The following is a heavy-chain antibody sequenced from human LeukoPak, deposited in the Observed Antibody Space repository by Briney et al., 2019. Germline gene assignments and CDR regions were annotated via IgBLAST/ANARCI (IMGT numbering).Heavy chain of an antibody. CDR2: INGDGSGT. D-gene: IGHD4-17*01. V-gene: IGHV3-74*01. Sequence: GGSLRHSCSASGFTFSSHWMHWVRQAPGKGLVWVSRINGDGSGTNYAGSVRGRFTISRDNAKNTLYLQMNSLRAEDTAVYYCASGSGDYGDPFDYWGQGTLVTVSS. CDR3: ASGSGDYGDPFDY. CDR1: GFTFSSHW. J-gene: IGHJ4*02.